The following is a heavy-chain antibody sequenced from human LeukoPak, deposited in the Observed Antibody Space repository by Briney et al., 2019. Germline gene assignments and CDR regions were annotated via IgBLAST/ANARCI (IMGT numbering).Heavy chain of an antibody. CDR3: ARESAFYYDSSGSLYYFDY. V-gene: IGHV3-23*01. Sequence: GGSLRLSCAASGSTFSSYAMSWVRQAPGKGLEWVSAISGTGSGTYYADAVKGRFTISRGSSKNTLYLQMNSLRAEDTAVYYCARESAFYYDSSGSLYYFDYWGQGTLVTVSS. CDR2: ISGTGSGT. D-gene: IGHD3-22*01. J-gene: IGHJ4*02. CDR1: GSTFSSYA.